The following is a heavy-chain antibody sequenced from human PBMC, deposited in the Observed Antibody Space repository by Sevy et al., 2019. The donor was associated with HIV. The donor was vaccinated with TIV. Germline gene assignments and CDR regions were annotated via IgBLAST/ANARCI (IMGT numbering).Heavy chain of an antibody. V-gene: IGHV3-23*01. CDR1: GFIFGTYA. CDR3: AKGDRTFYGIDV. J-gene: IGHJ6*02. CDR2: ISGSGGST. D-gene: IGHD2-15*01. Sequence: GGSLRLSCAASGFIFGTYAMSWVRQAPGKGLEWVSAISGSGGSTYSADSLKGRFTISRDNSKKKLFLQMKSLRAEDTAIYYCAKGDRTFYGIDVWGQGTTVTVSS.